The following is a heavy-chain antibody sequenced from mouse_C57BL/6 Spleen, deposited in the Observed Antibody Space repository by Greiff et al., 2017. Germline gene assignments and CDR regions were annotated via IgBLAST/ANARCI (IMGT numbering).Heavy chain of an antibody. Sequence: DVHLVESGGGLVQPGGSLSLSCAASGFTFTDYYMSWVRQPPGKALEWLGFIRNKANGYTTEYSASVKGRFTISRDNSQSILYLKMNALIADDSATYYCASLYYYGTSMDYWGQGTSVTVSS. CDR1: GFTFTDYY. V-gene: IGHV7-3*01. CDR2: IRNKANGYTT. CDR3: ASLYYYGTSMDY. J-gene: IGHJ4*01. D-gene: IGHD1-1*01.